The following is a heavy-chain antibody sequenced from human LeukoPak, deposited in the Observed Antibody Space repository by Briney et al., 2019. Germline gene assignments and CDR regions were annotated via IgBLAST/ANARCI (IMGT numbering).Heavy chain of an antibody. D-gene: IGHD3-10*01. Sequence: SETLSLTCTVSGGSISSYYWSWLRQPPGKGLEWSGYIYYSGSTNYNPSLKSRVTISVDTSKNQFSLKLSSVTAADTAVYYCARGRARYGSGSMMDVWGKGTTVTVSS. CDR3: ARGRARYGSGSMMDV. J-gene: IGHJ6*04. CDR1: GGSISSYY. V-gene: IGHV4-59*01. CDR2: IYYSGST.